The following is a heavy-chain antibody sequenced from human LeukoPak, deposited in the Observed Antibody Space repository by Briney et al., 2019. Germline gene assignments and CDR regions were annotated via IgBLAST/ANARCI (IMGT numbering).Heavy chain of an antibody. CDR1: GFSLNTIGLC. J-gene: IGHJ4*02. D-gene: IGHD4-17*01. CDR3: ARISRDDYGDYDYFDY. CDR2: IDWDDDK. V-gene: IGHV2-70*01. Sequence: SGPALLQPTQPLTLTCTVSGFSLNTIGLCVSWIRQPPGKALEWLALIDWDDDKYYSTSLKTRLTISKDTSKNQVVLTMTNMDPADTATYYCARISRDDYGDYDYFDYWGQGTLVTVSS.